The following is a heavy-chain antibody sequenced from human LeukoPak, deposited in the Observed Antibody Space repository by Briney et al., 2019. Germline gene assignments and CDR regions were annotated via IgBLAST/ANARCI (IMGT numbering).Heavy chain of an antibody. V-gene: IGHV4-59*12. CDR1: GGSISSYY. CDR2: IYYSGST. J-gene: IGHJ6*03. D-gene: IGHD6-25*01. CDR3: AGTPPPLTTNSAAAYYYYYMDV. Sequence: SETLSLTCTVSGGSISSYYWSWTRQPPGKGLEWIGYIYYSGSTNYNPSLKSRVTISVDTSKKQFSLKLTSVTAADTAVYYCAGTPPPLTTNSAAAYYYYYMDVWGKGTTVTVSS.